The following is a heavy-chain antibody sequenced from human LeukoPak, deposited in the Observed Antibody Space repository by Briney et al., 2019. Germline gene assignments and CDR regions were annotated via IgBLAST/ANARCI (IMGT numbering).Heavy chain of an antibody. J-gene: IGHJ4*02. V-gene: IGHV4-30-4*08. D-gene: IGHD3-22*01. CDR1: GGSISSGDYY. CDR2: IYYSGST. Sequence: SETLSLTCTVSGGSISSGDYYWSWIRPPPGQGLEWLGYIYYSGSTYYNPSLKSRVTISVDTSKNQFSLKLSSVTAADTAVYYCARRPYDSSGYYFHYFDYWGQGTLVTVSS. CDR3: ARRPYDSSGYYFHYFDY.